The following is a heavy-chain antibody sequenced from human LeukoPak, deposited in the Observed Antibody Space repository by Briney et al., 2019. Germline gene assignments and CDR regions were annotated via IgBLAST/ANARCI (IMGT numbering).Heavy chain of an antibody. V-gene: IGHV3-43*02. D-gene: IGHD6-19*01. CDR3: AKDGGGSGWYFFDY. Sequence: PGGSLRLSCAASGFTFDDYAMHWVRQAPGKGLEWVSLISGDGGSTYHADSVEGRFTISRDNSRKSLYLQMNSLISEDTALYYCAKDGGGSGWYFFDYWGQGTLVTVSS. J-gene: IGHJ4*02. CDR2: ISGDGGST. CDR1: GFTFDDYA.